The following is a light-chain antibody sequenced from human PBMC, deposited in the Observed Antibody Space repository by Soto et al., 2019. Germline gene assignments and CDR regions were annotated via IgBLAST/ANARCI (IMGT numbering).Light chain of an antibody. J-gene: IGLJ1*01. CDR2: EGI. CDR3: CSYAGSGTDNYV. CDR1: SSDIGTYNL. V-gene: IGLV2-23*01. Sequence: QSAVTQPACVSGSPGQSITISCTGTSSDIGTYNLVSWYQHYPGKAPKLMIYEGIKRPSGVSNRFSGSKSGNTAFLTISGLQAEDEADYYCCSYAGSGTDNYVFGSGTKVTAL.